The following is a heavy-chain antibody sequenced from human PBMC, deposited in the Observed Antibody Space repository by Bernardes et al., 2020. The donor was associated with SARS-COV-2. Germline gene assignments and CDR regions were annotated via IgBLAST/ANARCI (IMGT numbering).Heavy chain of an antibody. CDR1: GGSISSSSYY. J-gene: IGHJ4*02. D-gene: IGHD6-6*01. V-gene: IGHV4-39*01. Sequence: SETLSLTCTVSGGSISSSSYYWGWIRQPPGKGLEWIGSIYYSATTYFNPSLKSLVTISVDTSKNQFSLRLSSMTAADTAVYYCARTVYSSSSGIGFWGQGTLVTVSS. CDR3: ARTVYSSSSGIGF. CDR2: IYYSATT.